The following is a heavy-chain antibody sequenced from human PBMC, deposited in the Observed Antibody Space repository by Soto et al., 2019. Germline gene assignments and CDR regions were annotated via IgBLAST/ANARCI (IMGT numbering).Heavy chain of an antibody. Sequence: QVQLVESGGGVVQPGRSLRLSCGASGFIFRNYGMHWVRQGPGRGLEWVAIMSYDGSKQYYADSVKGRFTISRDNSKNTLYLEMSSLRAEDSALYYSARYTGDCSTISCNPGINWFDPWGQGTLVTVSS. CDR3: ARYTGDCSTISCNPGINWFDP. V-gene: IGHV3-30*03. J-gene: IGHJ5*02. CDR1: GFIFRNYG. D-gene: IGHD2-2*01. CDR2: MSYDGSKQ.